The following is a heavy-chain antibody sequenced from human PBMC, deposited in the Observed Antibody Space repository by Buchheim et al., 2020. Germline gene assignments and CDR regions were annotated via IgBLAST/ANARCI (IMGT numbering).Heavy chain of an antibody. J-gene: IGHJ4*02. Sequence: QVQLVESGGGVVQPGRSLRLSCAASGFTFSSYGMHWVRQAPGKGLEWVAVISYDGSNKYYADSVKGRFTISRDNSKNTLYLQMNSLRAEEKAVYYCAKGYYGPDYWGQGTL. CDR1: GFTFSSYG. V-gene: IGHV3-30*18. CDR3: AKGYYGPDY. CDR2: ISYDGSNK. D-gene: IGHD3-10*01.